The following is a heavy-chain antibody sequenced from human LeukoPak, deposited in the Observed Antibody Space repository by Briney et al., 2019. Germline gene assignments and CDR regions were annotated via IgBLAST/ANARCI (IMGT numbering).Heavy chain of an antibody. CDR2: INPNSGGT. J-gene: IGHJ5*02. D-gene: IGHD3-9*01. CDR1: GYTFTGYY. V-gene: IGHV1-2*02. CDR3: ARDGVLRYLEESLNWFDP. Sequence: ASVKVSCKPSGYTFTGYYMHWVRQAPGQGLEWMGWINPNSGGTNYAQKFQGRVTMTRDTSISTAYMELSRLRSDDSAVYYCARDGVLRYLEESLNWFDPWGQGTLVTVSS.